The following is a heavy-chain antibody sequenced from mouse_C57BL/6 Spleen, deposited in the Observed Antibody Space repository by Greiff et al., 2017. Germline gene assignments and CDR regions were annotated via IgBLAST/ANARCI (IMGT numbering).Heavy chain of an antibody. Sequence: QVQLQQPGAELVKPGASVKMSCKASGYTFTSYWITWVKQRPGQGLEWIGDIYPGSGSTNYNEKFKSKATLTVDTSSSTAYMQLRSLTSEDSAVYYCASSITTVVARGDYWGQGTTLTVSS. J-gene: IGHJ2*01. V-gene: IGHV1-55*01. CDR3: ASSITTVVARGDY. CDR2: IYPGSGST. D-gene: IGHD1-1*01. CDR1: GYTFTSYW.